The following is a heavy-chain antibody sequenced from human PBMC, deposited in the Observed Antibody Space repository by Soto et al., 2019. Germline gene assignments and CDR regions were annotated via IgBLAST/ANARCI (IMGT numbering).Heavy chain of an antibody. Sequence: ASVKVSCKASGYTFTSYYMHWVRQAPGQGLEWMGIINPSGGSTGYAQKFQGRVTMTRDTSTSTVYMELSSLRSEDTAVYYCAREMLPLRCSGGSCYLPYYYYYGMDVWGQGTTVTV. CDR3: AREMLPLRCSGGSCYLPYYYYYGMDV. V-gene: IGHV1-46*01. D-gene: IGHD2-15*01. CDR1: GYTFTSYY. J-gene: IGHJ6*02. CDR2: INPSGGST.